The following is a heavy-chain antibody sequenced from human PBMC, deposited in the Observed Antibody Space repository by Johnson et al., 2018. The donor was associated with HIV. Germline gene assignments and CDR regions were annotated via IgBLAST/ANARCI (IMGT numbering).Heavy chain of an antibody. D-gene: IGHD6-6*01. CDR2: IKSKTDGGTT. J-gene: IGHJ3*02. Sequence: VQLVESGGGVVQPGRSLRLSCGASGFTFSNAWMSWVRQAPGKGLEWVGRIKSKTDGGTTDYAAPVKGRFTISRDDSKNTLYLQMNSLRAEDTAVYYCARYGSSSVGGHDAFDIWGQGTMVTVSS. V-gene: IGHV3-15*05. CDR1: GFTFSNAW. CDR3: ARYGSSSVGGHDAFDI.